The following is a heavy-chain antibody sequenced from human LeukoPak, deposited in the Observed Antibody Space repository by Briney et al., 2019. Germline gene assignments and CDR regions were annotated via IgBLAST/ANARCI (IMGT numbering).Heavy chain of an antibody. J-gene: IGHJ4*02. CDR1: GYSFTSYW. CDR2: IYPGDSDT. Sequence: GESLKISSKGSGYSFTSYWIGWVRQLPGKRLGWMGIIYPGDSDTNYNPSFQSQVTISADKSITTAYLQWSSLKASDTAMYYCARRGYSYGYLDYWGQGSLVTVSS. CDR3: ARRGYSYGYLDY. V-gene: IGHV5-51*01. D-gene: IGHD5-18*01.